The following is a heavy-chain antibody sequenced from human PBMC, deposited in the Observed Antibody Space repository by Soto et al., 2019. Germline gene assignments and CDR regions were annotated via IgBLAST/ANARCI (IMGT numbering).Heavy chain of an antibody. CDR2: IKSRPDGGTT. CDR1: GFTFSHAW. D-gene: IGHD6-19*01. Sequence: EVQLVESGGGLVKPWGSLGLSCAGSGFTFSHAWMSWVRQAPGKGLEWVGRIKSRPDGGTTDYAALVKDRFTISRDDSKNTLYLQINSLKTEDTAVYYCTTGNRYASGWYPPIDCWGQGALVTVSS. V-gene: IGHV3-15*07. CDR3: TTGNRYASGWYPPIDC. J-gene: IGHJ4*02.